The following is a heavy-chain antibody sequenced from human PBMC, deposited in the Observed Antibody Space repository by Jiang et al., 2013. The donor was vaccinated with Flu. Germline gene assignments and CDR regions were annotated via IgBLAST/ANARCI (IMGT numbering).Heavy chain of an antibody. J-gene: IGHJ6*02. V-gene: IGHV4-59*08. Sequence: LLKPSETLSLTCTVSGGSISSYYWSWIRQPPGKGLEWIGYIYYSGSTNYNPSLKSRVTISVDTSKNQFSLKLSSVTAADTAVYYCARSYGFAYYYYGMDVWGQGTTVTVSS. CDR2: IYYSGST. CDR3: ARSYGFAYYYYGMDV. D-gene: IGHD5-18*01. CDR1: GGSISSYY.